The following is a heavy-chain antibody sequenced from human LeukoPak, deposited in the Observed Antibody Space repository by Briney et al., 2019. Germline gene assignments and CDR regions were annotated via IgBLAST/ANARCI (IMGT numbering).Heavy chain of an antibody. D-gene: IGHD4-17*01. CDR3: ARGATTTVTTDY. CDR2: IYSGDIT. CDR1: GFTFSNAW. Sequence: GGSLRLSCAVSGFTFSNAWMSWVRQAPGKGLEWVSVIYSGDITYYADSVKGRFTISRDNSKNTLYLQMNSLRAEDTAVYYCARGATTTVTTDYGGQGILSPSPQ. V-gene: IGHV3-66*01. J-gene: IGHJ4*02.